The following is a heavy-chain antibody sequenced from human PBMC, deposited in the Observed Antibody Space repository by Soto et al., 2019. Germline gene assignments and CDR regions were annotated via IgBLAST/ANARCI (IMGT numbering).Heavy chain of an antibody. J-gene: IGHJ6*02. CDR1: GGSFSGYY. V-gene: IGHV4-34*01. CDR2: INHSGST. Sequence: SETLSLTCAVYGGSFSGYYWSWIRQPPGKGLEWIGEINHSGSTNYKPSLKSRVTISVDTSKNQFSLKLSSVTAADTAVYYCARGGVNYDSSGYHARLYYYYYRMDVWGQGTTVTVSS. D-gene: IGHD3-22*01. CDR3: ARGGVNYDSSGYHARLYYYYYRMDV.